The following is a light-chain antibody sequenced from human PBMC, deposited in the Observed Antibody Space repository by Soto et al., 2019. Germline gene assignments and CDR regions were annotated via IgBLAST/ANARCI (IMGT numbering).Light chain of an antibody. V-gene: IGKV3-15*01. CDR2: HAS. J-gene: IGKJ3*01. CDR1: QSVSSN. Sequence: EIVMTQSPATLSVSPGEGATLSCRASQSVSSNLAWYQQKPGQAPRLVLYHASTRATGIPDRFSGSGSGTEFTLTIASLQSEYFAVYYCQPFYTWPLTFGPGTNVDIK. CDR3: QPFYTWPLT.